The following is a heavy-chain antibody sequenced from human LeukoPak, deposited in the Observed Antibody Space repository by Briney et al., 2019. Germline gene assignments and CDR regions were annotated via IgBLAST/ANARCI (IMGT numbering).Heavy chain of an antibody. CDR3: AKRWTTVVTPDY. CDR2: ISGSGGST. D-gene: IGHD4-23*01. V-gene: IGHV3-23*01. CDR1: GFFFSGNA. J-gene: IGHJ4*02. Sequence: PGGSLRLSCEASGFFFSGNAMSWVRQAPGKGLEWVSAISGSGGSTYYADSVKGRFTISRDNSKNTLYLQMNSLRAEDTAVYYCAKRWTTVVTPDYWGQGTLVTVSS.